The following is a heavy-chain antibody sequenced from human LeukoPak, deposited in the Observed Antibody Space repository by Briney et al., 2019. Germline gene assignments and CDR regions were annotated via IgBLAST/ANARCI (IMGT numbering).Heavy chain of an antibody. D-gene: IGHD3-3*01. Sequence: SETLSLTRTLSGGSISSYYWSWIRQPPGKGLEWIGYIYYSGSTNYNPSLKSRVTISVDTSKNQFSLKLSSVTAADTAVYYCARVGASSDAFDIWGQGTMVTVSS. V-gene: IGHV4-59*01. J-gene: IGHJ3*02. CDR2: IYYSGST. CDR3: ARVGASSDAFDI. CDR1: GGSISSYY.